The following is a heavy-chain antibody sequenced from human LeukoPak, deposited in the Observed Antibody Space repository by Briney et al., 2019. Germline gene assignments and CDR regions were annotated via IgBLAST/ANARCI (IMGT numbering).Heavy chain of an antibody. D-gene: IGHD2-8*01. CDR2: INPNSGGT. V-gene: IGHV1-2*02. CDR1: GYTFTGYY. CDR3: ARRSRMCKTCPFFDY. J-gene: IGHJ4*02. Sequence: GASVKVSCTASGYTFTGYYMHWVRQAPGQGLEWMGWINPNSGGTNYAQKFQGRVTMTRDTSISTAYMELSRLRSDDTAVYYCARRSRMCKTCPFFDYWGQGTLVTVSS.